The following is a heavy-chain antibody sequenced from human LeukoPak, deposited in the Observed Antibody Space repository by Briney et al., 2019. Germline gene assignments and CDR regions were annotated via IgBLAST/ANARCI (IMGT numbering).Heavy chain of an antibody. CDR3: AITSSLKHDAFDI. CDR2: INPNSGGT. D-gene: IGHD6-6*01. Sequence: ASMKVSCKASGYTFTGYYMHWVRQAPGQGLEWMGWINPNSGGTNYAQKFQGRVTMTRDTSISTAYMELSRLRSDDTAVYYCAITSSLKHDAFDIWGQGTMVTVSS. CDR1: GYTFTGYY. V-gene: IGHV1-2*02. J-gene: IGHJ3*02.